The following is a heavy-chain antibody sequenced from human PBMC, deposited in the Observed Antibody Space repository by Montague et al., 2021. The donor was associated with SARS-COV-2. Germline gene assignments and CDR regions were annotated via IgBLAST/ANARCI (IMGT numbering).Heavy chain of an antibody. D-gene: IGHD6-13*01. CDR3: NWSVAAAGTVDYNYGIDV. J-gene: IGHJ6*02. V-gene: IGHV3-53*04. CDR1: GFTVSSSY. Sequence: SLRLSCAASGFTVSSSYMSWVRQAPGKGLEWVSVIYRGGDTYYADSVKGRFTIPRHNAKNTLYLEMNSLRGEDTAVYYCNWSVAAAGTVDYNYGIDVWGQGTTVTVSS. CDR2: IYRGGDT.